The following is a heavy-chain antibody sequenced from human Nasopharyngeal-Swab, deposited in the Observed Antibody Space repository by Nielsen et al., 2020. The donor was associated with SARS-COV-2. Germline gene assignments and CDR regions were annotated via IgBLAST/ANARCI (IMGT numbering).Heavy chain of an antibody. J-gene: IGHJ4*02. CDR3: ARQGSNWLSDF. D-gene: IGHD4-11*01. CDR2: ISYGETS. V-gene: IGHV4-39*01. Sequence: SETLSLTCSVSGGSMSGSSYYWGWIRQPPGKGLEWIGSISYGETSYYNPSLKSRLTISVDMSKNQFSLKLTSVTAADTAVYYYARQGSNWLSDFWGQGTLVTVSS. CDR1: GGSMSGSSYY.